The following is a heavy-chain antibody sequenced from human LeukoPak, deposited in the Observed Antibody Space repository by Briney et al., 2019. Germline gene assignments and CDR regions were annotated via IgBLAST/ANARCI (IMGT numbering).Heavy chain of an antibody. CDR2: FDPEDGET. Sequence: RASVKVSCEVSGYTLTELSMHWVRQAPGKGLEWMGGFDPEDGETIYAQKFQGRVTMTEDTSTDTAYMELSSLRSEDTAVYYCATDGKVGIAAAGTGLYYGMDVWGKGTTVTVSS. J-gene: IGHJ6*04. D-gene: IGHD6-13*01. CDR1: GYTLTELS. CDR3: ATDGKVGIAAAGTGLYYGMDV. V-gene: IGHV1-24*01.